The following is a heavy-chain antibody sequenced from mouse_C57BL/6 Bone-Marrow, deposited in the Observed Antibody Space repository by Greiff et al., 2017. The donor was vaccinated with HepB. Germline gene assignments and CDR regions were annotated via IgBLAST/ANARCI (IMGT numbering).Heavy chain of an antibody. CDR2: INPNNGGT. V-gene: IGHV1-26*01. CDR3: ERLRPYYYGSSYEGFAY. CDR1: GYTFTDYY. Sequence: VQLQQSGPELVKPGASVKISCKASGYTFTDYYMNWVKQSHGKSLEWIGDINPNNGGTSYNQKFKGKATLTVDKSSSTAYMELRSLTSEDSAVYYCERLRPYYYGSSYEGFAYWGQGTLVTVSA. J-gene: IGHJ3*01. D-gene: IGHD1-1*01.